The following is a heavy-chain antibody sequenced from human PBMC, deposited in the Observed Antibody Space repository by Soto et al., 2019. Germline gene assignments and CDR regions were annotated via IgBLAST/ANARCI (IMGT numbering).Heavy chain of an antibody. CDR2: IYPTNSET. V-gene: IGHV5-51*01. J-gene: IGHJ4*02. CDR3: ARPGGSGTYYKFDY. Sequence: WESLTISCTCSGHAFIHFWIGWVRQMPGKGLEWIGIIYPTNSETRYSPSFQGQVTMSVDKSTATAYLQWSSLKASDTGIYYCARPGGSGTYYKFDYWGQGTPVTVSS. D-gene: IGHD3-10*01. CDR1: GHAFIHFW.